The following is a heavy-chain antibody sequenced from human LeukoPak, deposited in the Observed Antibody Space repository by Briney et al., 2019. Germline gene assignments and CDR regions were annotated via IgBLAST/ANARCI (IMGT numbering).Heavy chain of an antibody. CDR3: ARISGSYYEYYYYGMDV. CDR2: ISSSSSYI. J-gene: IGHJ6*02. CDR1: GFTFSSYR. Sequence: GGSLRLSCAASGFTFSSYRMNWVRQAPGKGLEWVSSISSSSSYIYYADSVKGRFTISRDNAKNSLYLQMNSLRAEDTAVYYCARISGSYYEYYYYGMDVWGQGTTVTVSS. D-gene: IGHD1-26*01. V-gene: IGHV3-21*01.